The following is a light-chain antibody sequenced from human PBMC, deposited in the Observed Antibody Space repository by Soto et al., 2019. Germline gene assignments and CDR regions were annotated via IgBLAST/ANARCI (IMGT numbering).Light chain of an antibody. CDR3: QQRSNWHPEIT. J-gene: IGKJ5*01. Sequence: LATLSLFPWAKAPFSCSSSPRVVSNYFAWYQQKPGQAPRLLIYDAFKRATGIPARFSGSGSGTDFTLTISSLEPEDFAVYYCQQRSNWHPEITFGQGTRLEIK. CDR2: DAF. CDR1: PRVVSNY. V-gene: IGKV3D-11*01.